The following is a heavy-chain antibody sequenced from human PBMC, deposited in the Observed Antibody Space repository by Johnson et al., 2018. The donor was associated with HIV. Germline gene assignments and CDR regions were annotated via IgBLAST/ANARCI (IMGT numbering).Heavy chain of an antibody. V-gene: IGHV3-9*01. D-gene: IGHD6-19*01. CDR3: ARDQWLAGDAFDS. J-gene: IGHJ3*02. Sequence: VQLVESGGGLVQPGRSLRLSCAASGFTFDDYAMHWVRQAPGKGLEWVSGISWNSGSIGYADSVKGRFTISRDNAKNSLYLQMNSLRAEDTAVYYCARDQWLAGDAFDSWGQGTVVTVSS. CDR2: ISWNSGSI. CDR1: GFTFDDYA.